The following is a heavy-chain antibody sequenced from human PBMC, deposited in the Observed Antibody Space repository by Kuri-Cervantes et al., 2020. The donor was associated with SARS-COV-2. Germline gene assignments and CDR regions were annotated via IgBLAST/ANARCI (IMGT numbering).Heavy chain of an antibody. Sequence: SVKVSCKASGGTFSSYAISWVRQAPGQGLEWMGGIIPIFGTANYAQKFQGRVTITTDESTSTAYMELSSLRSEDTAVYYCARVVQLWSDYYYYYMDVWGKGTTVTVSS. CDR2: IIPIFGTA. CDR1: GGTFSSYA. V-gene: IGHV1-69*05. J-gene: IGHJ6*03. CDR3: ARVVQLWSDYYYYYMDV. D-gene: IGHD5-18*01.